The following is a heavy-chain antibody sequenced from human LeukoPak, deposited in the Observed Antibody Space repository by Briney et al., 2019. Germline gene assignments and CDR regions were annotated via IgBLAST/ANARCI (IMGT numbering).Heavy chain of an antibody. Sequence: PSETLSLTCAVYGGSFSGYYWSWIRQPPGKGLEWIGEINHSGSTNYNPSLKSRVTISVDTSKNQFSLKLSSVTAADTAVYYCARTVRGVTTYYYYYYGMDVWGQGTTVTVSS. J-gene: IGHJ6*02. V-gene: IGHV4-34*01. CDR3: ARTVRGVTTYYYYYYGMDV. CDR2: INHSGST. D-gene: IGHD3-10*01. CDR1: GGSFSGYY.